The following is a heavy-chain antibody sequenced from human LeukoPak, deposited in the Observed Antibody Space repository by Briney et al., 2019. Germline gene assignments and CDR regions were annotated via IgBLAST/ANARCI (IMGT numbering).Heavy chain of an antibody. CDR1: GFSLSTTGVG. CDR3: AHRTLYYSTALGTSDF. D-gene: IGHD3-10*01. Sequence: SGQGLVNPTQTLTLTCTFSGFSLSTTGVGVAWIRQPPGKALKWLSLIYWNDDKRYSPSLKSRLNINKDTSKNQVVLTLANMDPVDTATYYCAHRTLYYSTALGTSDFWGQGILVTVSS. J-gene: IGHJ4*02. CDR2: IYWNDDK. V-gene: IGHV2-5*01.